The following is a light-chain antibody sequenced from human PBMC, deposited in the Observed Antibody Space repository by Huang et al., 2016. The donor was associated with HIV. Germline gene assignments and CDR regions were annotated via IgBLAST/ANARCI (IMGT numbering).Light chain of an antibody. V-gene: IGKV4-1*01. Sequence: DIVMTQSPDSLAVSPGERATINCKASQSVLYSLSKKNYLAWFQQKPGRPPKLLIYCATTRESVVPDRFSGSGSGTYFTLTINNLQAEDVAVYFCLQYYSVPQTFGHGTKVEI. CDR2: CAT. CDR3: LQYYSVPQT. J-gene: IGKJ1*01. CDR1: QSVLYSLSKKNY.